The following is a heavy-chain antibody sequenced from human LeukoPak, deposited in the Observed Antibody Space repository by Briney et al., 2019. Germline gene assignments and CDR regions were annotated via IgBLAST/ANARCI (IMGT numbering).Heavy chain of an antibody. CDR3: ARRNRPPLDY. V-gene: IGHV3-21*01. D-gene: IGHD1-14*01. J-gene: IGHJ4*02. CDR2: ISSNGNYV. CDR1: GFTFSTYT. Sequence: PGGSLRLSCAASGFTFSTYTMNWVRQAPGKGLEWVSSISSNGNYVDSADSVKGRFTISRDNAKNSLYLQMNSLRAEDTAVYYCARRNRPPLDYWGQGTLVTVSS.